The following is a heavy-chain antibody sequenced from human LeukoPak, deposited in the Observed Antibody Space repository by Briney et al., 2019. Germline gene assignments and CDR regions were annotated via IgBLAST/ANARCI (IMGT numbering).Heavy chain of an antibody. Sequence: ASVKVSCRASGYTFTGYYMHWVRQAPGQGLEWMGWINPNSGGTNYAQKFQGRVTMTRDTSISTAYMELSRLRSDDTAVYYCARAHDSSSYYTRGCFDYWGQGTLVTVSS. J-gene: IGHJ4*02. V-gene: IGHV1-2*02. D-gene: IGHD3-22*01. CDR3: ARAHDSSSYYTRGCFDY. CDR2: INPNSGGT. CDR1: GYTFTGYY.